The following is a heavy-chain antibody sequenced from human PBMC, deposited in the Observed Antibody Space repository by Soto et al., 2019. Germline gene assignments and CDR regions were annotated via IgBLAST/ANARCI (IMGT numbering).Heavy chain of an antibody. J-gene: IGHJ3*02. CDR3: ARVHCGGGSCYCGAFDI. Sequence: QLRLQESGSGLVKPSQTLSLTCSVSGGSINSGGYSWRWIRQPPGKGLEWIGDIYHSGGTYHNPSLKSRVTISVDGSKNQLSLNLSSVSAADTAMDYCARVHCGGGSCYCGAFDIWGQGTVVTVSS. D-gene: IGHD2-15*01. CDR1: GGSINSGGYS. V-gene: IGHV4-30-2*01. CDR2: IYHSGGT.